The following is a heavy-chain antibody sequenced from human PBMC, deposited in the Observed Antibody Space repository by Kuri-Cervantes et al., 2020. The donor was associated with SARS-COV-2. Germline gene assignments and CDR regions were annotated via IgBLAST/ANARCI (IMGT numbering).Heavy chain of an antibody. CDR3: ARDTHNWNSLNDY. CDR1: GFTFNNYG. J-gene: IGHJ4*02. Sequence: GESLKISCTASGFTFNNYGLHWVRQAPGKGLEWVASISFDVISQFYADSAKGRFMISRDNSKNTLWLQMDSLRAEDTAVYYCARDTHNWNSLNDYWGQGTLVTVSS. V-gene: IGHV3-30*03. CDR2: ISFDVISQ. D-gene: IGHD1-7*01.